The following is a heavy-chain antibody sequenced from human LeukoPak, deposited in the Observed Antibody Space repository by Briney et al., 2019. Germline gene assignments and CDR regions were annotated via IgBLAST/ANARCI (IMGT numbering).Heavy chain of an antibody. CDR1: GSTFSSYA. V-gene: IGHV3-23*01. D-gene: IGHD1-26*01. CDR2: ITGSGGTT. J-gene: IGHJ4*02. Sequence: GGSLRLSCVASGSTFSSYAMNWVRQVPGKGLKWVSGITGSGGTTYYADSVKGRFTISRDKSKNTLYLQMNSLRAEDTAVYYCATGVGSGSRLRAGDYWGQGTLVTVSS. CDR3: ATGVGSGSRLRAGDY.